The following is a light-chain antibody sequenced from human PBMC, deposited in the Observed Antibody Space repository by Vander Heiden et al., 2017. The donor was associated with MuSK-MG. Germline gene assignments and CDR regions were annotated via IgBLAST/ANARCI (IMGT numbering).Light chain of an antibody. V-gene: IGKV1-39*01. Sequence: DIQMTQSPSSLSASVVDRVTITRTASQSISSYLNWYQQKPGKAPKLLMYDASSLQSGVPSRFSGSGSGTDFTLTISSLQPEDFATYYCQLSDSTPPDTFGQGTKVEIK. CDR3: QLSDSTPPDT. CDR1: QSISSY. CDR2: DAS. J-gene: IGKJ1*01.